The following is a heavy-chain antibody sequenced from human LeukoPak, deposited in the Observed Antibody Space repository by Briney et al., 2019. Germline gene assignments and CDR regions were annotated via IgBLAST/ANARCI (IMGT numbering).Heavy chain of an antibody. Sequence: GGSLRLSCAASGFTFDDYGMSWVRQAPGKGLEWVSGINWNGGSTGYADSVKGRFTVSRDNAKNSLYLQMNSLRAEDTALYYCAREPSMIVVVTRSHAFDIWGQGTMVTVSS. D-gene: IGHD3-22*01. CDR2: INWNGGST. CDR1: GFTFDDYG. V-gene: IGHV3-20*04. CDR3: AREPSMIVVVTRSHAFDI. J-gene: IGHJ3*02.